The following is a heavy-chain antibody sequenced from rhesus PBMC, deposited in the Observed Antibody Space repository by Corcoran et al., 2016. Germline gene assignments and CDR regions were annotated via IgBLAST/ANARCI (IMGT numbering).Heavy chain of an antibody. CDR2: IGGSSGST. J-gene: IGHJ2*01. V-gene: IGHV4-127*01. Sequence: QVQLQESGPGLVKPSETLSLTCPVSGYSISSGYGWRWIRQLPGKGLERIGYIGGSSGSTNYNPSLKSRVTISKDTSKNQFSLKLSSVTAADTAGYYCAREWYSSGWSNWYFDLWGPGTPITISS. CDR1: GYSISSGYG. CDR3: AREWYSSGWSNWYFDL. D-gene: IGHD6S26*01.